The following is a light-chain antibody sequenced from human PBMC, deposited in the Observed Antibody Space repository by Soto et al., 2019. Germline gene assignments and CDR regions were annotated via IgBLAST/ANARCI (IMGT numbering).Light chain of an antibody. CDR3: SSYAGSTNYV. CDR2: EVS. J-gene: IGLJ1*01. V-gene: IGLV2-8*01. Sequence: QSVLTQPPSAFRAPGQSVTLSRTGTNGDVGGYNYVSWYQQHPGKAPKLMIFEVSERPSGGPDRFSASKSGNTASLTVSGLQAEDEADYYCSSYAGSTNYVFGTGTKVTV. CDR1: NGDVGGYNY.